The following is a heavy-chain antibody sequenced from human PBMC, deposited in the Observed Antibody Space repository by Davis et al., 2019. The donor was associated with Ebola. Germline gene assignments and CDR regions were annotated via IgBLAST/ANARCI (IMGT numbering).Heavy chain of an antibody. V-gene: IGHV1-2*06. J-gene: IGHJ4*02. CDR1: GYTFTGYY. CDR2: INPNSGGP. CDR3: ARGGREWELLRVMFDY. Sequence: AASVKVSCKASGYTFTGYYMHWVRQAPGQGLEWMGRINPNSGGPNYAQKFQGRVTMTRDTSISTAYMELSRLRSDDTAVYYGARGGREWELLRVMFDYWGQGTLVTVSS. D-gene: IGHD1-26*01.